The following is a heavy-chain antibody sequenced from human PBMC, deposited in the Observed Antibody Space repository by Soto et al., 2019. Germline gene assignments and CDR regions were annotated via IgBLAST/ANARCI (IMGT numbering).Heavy chain of an antibody. CDR2: ISAYNGNT. CDR3: ASGIAAAGTDYYYGMDV. CDR1: GYTFTSYG. J-gene: IGHJ6*02. Sequence: QVQLEQSGAEVKKPGASVKVSCKASGYTFTSYGISWVRQAPGQGLEWMGWISAYNGNTNYAQKLQGRVTMTTDTSTSTAYMELRSLRSDDTAVYYCASGIAAAGTDYYYGMDVWGQGTTVTVSS. V-gene: IGHV1-18*01. D-gene: IGHD6-13*01.